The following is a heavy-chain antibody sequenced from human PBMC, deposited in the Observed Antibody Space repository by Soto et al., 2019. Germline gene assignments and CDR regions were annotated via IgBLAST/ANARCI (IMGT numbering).Heavy chain of an antibody. J-gene: IGHJ4*02. CDR2: IYHGGTT. Sequence: QVQLQESGPGLVMPSGTLSLTCAVSGASISSSDWWNWVLQPPGKGLEWIGEIYHGGTTIYNPSLNSRVTISIDESKNHFSLQLTSVTAADTAVYYCARDFKAPNDAWAFDYWGQGTLVTVSS. D-gene: IGHD3-16*01. CDR3: ARDFKAPNDAWAFDY. CDR1: GASISSSDW. V-gene: IGHV4-4*02.